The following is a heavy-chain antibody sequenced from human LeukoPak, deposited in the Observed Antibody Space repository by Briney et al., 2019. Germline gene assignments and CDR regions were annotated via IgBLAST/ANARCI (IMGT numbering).Heavy chain of an antibody. Sequence: GGSLRLSCAASGFTFSSYSMNWVRQAPGKGLEWVSSISSSSSYIYYADSVKGRFTISGDNAKNSLYLQMNSLRAEDTAVYYCARDRGLTGTNFDYWGQGTLVTVSS. CDR3: ARDRGLTGTNFDY. J-gene: IGHJ4*02. CDR2: ISSSSSYI. CDR1: GFTFSSYS. V-gene: IGHV3-21*01. D-gene: IGHD1-20*01.